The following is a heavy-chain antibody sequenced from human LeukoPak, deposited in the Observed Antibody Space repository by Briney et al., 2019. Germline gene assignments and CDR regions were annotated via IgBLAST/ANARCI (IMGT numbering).Heavy chain of an antibody. CDR2: FYTSANT. V-gene: IGHV4-4*09. D-gene: IGHD2/OR15-2a*01. J-gene: IGHJ6*03. Sequence: SETLSLTCTVSGDSVSGYYGSWIRQPPGKGLEWIGYFYTSANTNYNPSLKSRVTISVDTSKNQFSLKLSSVTAADTAVYYCARGLRDEERQYGYDYMDVWGKGTTVTVSS. CDR3: ARGLRDEERQYGYDYMDV. CDR1: GDSVSGYY.